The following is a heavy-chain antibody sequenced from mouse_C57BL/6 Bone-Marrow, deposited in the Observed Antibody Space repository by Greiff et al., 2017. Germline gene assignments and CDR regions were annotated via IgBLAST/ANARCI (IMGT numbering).Heavy chain of an antibody. D-gene: IGHD3-2*02. V-gene: IGHV1-22*01. CDR1: GYTFTDYN. J-gene: IGHJ4*01. Sequence: VQLKQSGPELVKPGASVKMSCKASGYTFTDYNMHWVKQSHGKSLEWIGYINPNNGGTSYNQKFKGKATLTVNKSSSTAYMELRSLTSEDSAVYYCARTKLRLPAMDYWGQGTSVTVSS. CDR3: ARTKLRLPAMDY. CDR2: INPNNGGT.